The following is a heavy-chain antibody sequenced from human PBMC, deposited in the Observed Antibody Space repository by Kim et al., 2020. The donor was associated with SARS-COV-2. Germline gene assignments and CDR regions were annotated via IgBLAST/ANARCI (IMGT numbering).Heavy chain of an antibody. CDR3: AKDQAHYDILTGLDY. Sequence: GDSGQCRFTISRDKSKNTLSLQMNSLRAEDTAVYYCAKDQAHYDILTGLDYWGQGTLVAVSS. D-gene: IGHD3-9*01. J-gene: IGHJ4*02. V-gene: IGHV3-30*02.